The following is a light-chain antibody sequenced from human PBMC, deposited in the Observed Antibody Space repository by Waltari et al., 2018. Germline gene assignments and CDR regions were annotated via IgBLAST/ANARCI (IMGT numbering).Light chain of an antibody. Sequence: NFMLTQPHSVSESPGKTVTISCTRTSGRIASNHVQWYQQRPGSSPTTVIYKDNQRPSGVPDRFSGSIDSSSNSASLTISGLKTDDEADYYCQSYDRSNQVFGGGTKLTVL. CDR3: QSYDRSNQV. J-gene: IGLJ2*01. CDR1: SGRIASNH. CDR2: KDN. V-gene: IGLV6-57*01.